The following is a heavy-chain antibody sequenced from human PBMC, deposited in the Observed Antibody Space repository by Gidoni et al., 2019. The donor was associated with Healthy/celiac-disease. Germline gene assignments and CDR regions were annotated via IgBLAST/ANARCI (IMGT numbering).Heavy chain of an antibody. CDR2: IIPIFGTA. D-gene: IGHD5-18*01. Sequence: QVQLVQSGAAVQKPGSSVKVSCKASGATFSSYALRWVRQAPGQGREWMGGIIPIFGTANYAQKFQGRVTITADESTSTAYMELSSLRSEDTAVYYCARGRGYSYGPSTYYYYGMDVWGQGTTVTVSS. J-gene: IGHJ6*02. CDR3: ARGRGYSYGPSTYYYYGMDV. CDR1: GATFSSYA. V-gene: IGHV1-69*01.